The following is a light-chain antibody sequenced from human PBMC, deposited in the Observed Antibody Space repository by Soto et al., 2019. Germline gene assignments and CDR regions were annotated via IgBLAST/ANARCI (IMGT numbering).Light chain of an antibody. CDR2: GAS. Sequence: EIVLTQSPGTLSLSPGERATLSCRASQSVSSSYLAWYQQKPGQAPRLLIYGASSRATGIPDRFSGSGSGKDFPLTITSLEPEDFAVYYCQRYGGSPFTFGGGTRWRSN. V-gene: IGKV3-20*01. J-gene: IGKJ4*01. CDR3: QRYGGSPFT. CDR1: QSVSSSY.